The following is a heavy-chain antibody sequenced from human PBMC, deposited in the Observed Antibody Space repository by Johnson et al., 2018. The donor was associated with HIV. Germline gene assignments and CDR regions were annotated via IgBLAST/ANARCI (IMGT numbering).Heavy chain of an antibody. CDR3: AREVRLGYYSGGSCYGDALDI. Sequence: MQLVESGGGVVRPGGSLRLSCAASGFTFDDYGMSWVRQAPGKGLEWVSGINWNCGSTGYADSVKGRFTISRDNAKNSLYLQMNSLRAEDTALYYCAREVRLGYYSGGSCYGDALDIWGQGTMITFSS. D-gene: IGHD2-15*01. J-gene: IGHJ3*02. CDR1: GFTFDDYG. CDR2: INWNCGST. V-gene: IGHV3-20*04.